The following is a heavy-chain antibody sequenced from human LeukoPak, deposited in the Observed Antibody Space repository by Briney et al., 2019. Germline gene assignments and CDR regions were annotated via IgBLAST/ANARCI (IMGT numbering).Heavy chain of an antibody. D-gene: IGHD1-7*01. V-gene: IGHV4-59*01. CDR1: GGSISSYY. CDR2: IYYSGST. Sequence: KPSETLFLTCTVSGGSISSYYWSWIRQPPGKGLEWIGYIYYSGSTNYNPSLKSRVTISVDTSKNQFSLKLSSVTAADTAVYYCARGITGTSHLLDYWGQGTLVTVS. CDR3: ARGITGTSHLLDY. J-gene: IGHJ4*02.